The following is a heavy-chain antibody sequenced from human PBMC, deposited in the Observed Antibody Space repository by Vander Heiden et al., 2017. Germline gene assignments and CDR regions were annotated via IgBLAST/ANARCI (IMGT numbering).Heavy chain of an antibody. Sequence: QVQLQQWGAGLLKPSETLSLTCAVYGGSFSGYYWSWIRQPPGKGLEWIGEINHRGSTNDNPSLKSRVTIAGDTSKNQLSMKMRSVTAADTAVDDCARESGWSVRGGQGTMVTVYS. CDR1: GGSFSGYY. D-gene: IGHD6-19*01. CDR2: INHRGST. CDR3: ARESGWSVR. J-gene: IGHJ4*02. V-gene: IGHV4-34*01.